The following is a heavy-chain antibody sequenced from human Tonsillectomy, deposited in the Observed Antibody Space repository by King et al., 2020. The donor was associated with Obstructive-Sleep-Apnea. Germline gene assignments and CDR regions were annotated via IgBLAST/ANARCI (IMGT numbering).Heavy chain of an antibody. D-gene: IGHD6-19*01. CDR1: GFTFSSYW. V-gene: IGHV3-74*01. CDR2: IKTDGSSK. Sequence: VQLVESGGGLVQPGGSLRLSCAASGFTFSSYWMHWVRQVPGKGLVWVSRIKTDGSSKTYADSVKGRFTISRDNAKNTLYLQMNSLRAEDTAVYYCARERRAVAGTHPDYWGQGTLVTVSS. J-gene: IGHJ4*02. CDR3: ARERRAVAGTHPDY.